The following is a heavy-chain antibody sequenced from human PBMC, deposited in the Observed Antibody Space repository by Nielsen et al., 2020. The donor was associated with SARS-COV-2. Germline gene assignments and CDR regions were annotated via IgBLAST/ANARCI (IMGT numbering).Heavy chain of an antibody. J-gene: IGHJ6*02. D-gene: IGHD6-19*01. CDR1: GGTFSSYA. CDR2: IIPIFGTA. Sequence: SVKVSCKASGGTFSSYAISWVRQAPGQGLEWMGGIIPIFGTANYAQKFQGRVTMTTDTSTSTAYMELRSLRSDDTAVYYCARDRIAVAGDYYYYGMDVWGQGTTVTVSS. CDR3: ARDRIAVAGDYYYYGMDV. V-gene: IGHV1-69*05.